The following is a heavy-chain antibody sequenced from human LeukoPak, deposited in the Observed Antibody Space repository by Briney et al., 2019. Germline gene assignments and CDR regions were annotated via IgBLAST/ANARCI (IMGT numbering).Heavy chain of an antibody. CDR2: INQHDTER. CDR1: GFSLSDYW. Sequence: QSGGSLRLSCVTSGFSLSDYWMSWVRQAPGKGPEWVANINQHDTERYYVDSVKGRFIISRDNSKNSVYLQMNRLRAEDTAIYYCAREWLIDIGGTTVLFDSWGQGALVTVSS. J-gene: IGHJ4*02. V-gene: IGHV3-7*01. CDR3: AREWLIDIGGTTVLFDS. D-gene: IGHD5-12*01.